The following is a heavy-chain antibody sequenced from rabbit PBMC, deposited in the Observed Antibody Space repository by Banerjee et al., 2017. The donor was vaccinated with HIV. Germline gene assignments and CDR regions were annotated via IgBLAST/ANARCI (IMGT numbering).Heavy chain of an antibody. CDR3: TTDGDL. Sequence: QEQLEESGGDLVKPEGSLALTCKASGFTLSSYVMCWVRQAPGKGLELIGCIWTGYGKTYYATWAKGRFTISKTSSTTVTLQMTSLTAADTATYFCTTDGDLWGQGTLVTVS. CDR1: GFTLSSYV. CDR2: IWTGYGKT. V-gene: IGHV1S45*01. D-gene: IGHD3-1*01. J-gene: IGHJ4*01.